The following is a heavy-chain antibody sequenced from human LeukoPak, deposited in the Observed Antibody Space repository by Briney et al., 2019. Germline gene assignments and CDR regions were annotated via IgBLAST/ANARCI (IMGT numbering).Heavy chain of an antibody. V-gene: IGHV1-69*04. CDR3: AREPLRGFYYYGMDV. CDR1: GGTFSSYA. Sequence: GSSVKVSCKASGGTFSSYAISWVRQAPGQGLEWMGRIIPILGIANYAQKFQGRVTITADKSTSTAYMELSSLRSEDTAVYYCAREPLRGFYYYGMDVWGQGTTVTVSS. D-gene: IGHD3-22*01. CDR2: IIPILGIA. J-gene: IGHJ6*02.